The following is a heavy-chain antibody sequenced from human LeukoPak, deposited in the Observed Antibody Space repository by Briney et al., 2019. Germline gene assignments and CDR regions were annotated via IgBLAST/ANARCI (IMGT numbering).Heavy chain of an antibody. J-gene: IGHJ4*02. D-gene: IGHD5-18*01. Sequence: SETLSLTCTVSGGSISSSSYYWGWIRQPPGKGLEWIGSIYYSGSTYYNPSLKSRVTISVDTSKNQFSLKLSSVTAADTAVYYCARDDDYSYGILTYWGQGTLVTVSS. V-gene: IGHV4-39*02. CDR1: GGSISSSSYY. CDR2: IYYSGST. CDR3: ARDDDYSYGILTY.